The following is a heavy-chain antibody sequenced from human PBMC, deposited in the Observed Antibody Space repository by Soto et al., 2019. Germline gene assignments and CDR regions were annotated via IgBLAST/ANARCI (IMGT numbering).Heavy chain of an antibody. Sequence: KESGPTLVKPTQTLTLTCTFSGFSLSTSGVGVGWIRQPPGKALEWLALIYWDDDKRYSPSLRSRLTISKDTSKNQVVLTMTNMDPADTATYYCIQSRCGGDCLQSYASHYYYGLDVWGQGTTVAVSS. CDR1: GFSLSTSGVG. J-gene: IGHJ6*02. D-gene: IGHD2-21*02. V-gene: IGHV2-5*02. CDR2: IYWDDDK. CDR3: IQSRCGGDCLQSYASHYYYGLDV.